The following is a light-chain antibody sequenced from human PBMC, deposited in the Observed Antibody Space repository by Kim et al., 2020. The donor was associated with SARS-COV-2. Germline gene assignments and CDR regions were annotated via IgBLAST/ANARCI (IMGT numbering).Light chain of an antibody. CDR1: SSNIGAGYD. CDR2: VDS. Sequence: GQRVTISCTGSSSNIGAGYDVHWYQQLPGTAPKLLIYVDSNRPSGVPDRFSGSKSGTSASLAITGLQAEDEADYYCQSYDSSLSVVFGGGTKLTVL. CDR3: QSYDSSLSVV. V-gene: IGLV1-40*01. J-gene: IGLJ2*01.